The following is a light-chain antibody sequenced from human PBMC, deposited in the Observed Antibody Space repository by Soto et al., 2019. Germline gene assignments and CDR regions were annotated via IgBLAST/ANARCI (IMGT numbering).Light chain of an antibody. CDR3: QSYDSSLSGSV. CDR1: SSNIGAGYD. V-gene: IGLV1-40*01. Sequence: QSVLTQPPSVSGAPGQRVTISCTGSSSNIGAGYDVHWYQQLPGTAPKLLIYGNSNRPSGVPHRFSGSKSGTSASLAITGLQAGDEADYYCQSYDSSLSGSVFGGGTKLTVL. J-gene: IGLJ3*02. CDR2: GNS.